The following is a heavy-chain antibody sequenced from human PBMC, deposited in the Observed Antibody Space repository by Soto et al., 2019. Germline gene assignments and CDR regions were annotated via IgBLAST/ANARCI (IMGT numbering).Heavy chain of an antibody. J-gene: IGHJ4*02. D-gene: IGHD3-22*01. CDR1: GFAFSSYA. V-gene: IGHV3-64D*06. CDR3: VKGEFYYGSSVYYPFDS. Sequence: GGSLRLSCSASGFAFSSYAMHWVRQAPGKGLEYVSSISINGGSTHYADSVKGRFTISRDNSRNTQYLQMSSLRADDTAVYYCVKGEFYYGSSVYYPFDSWGQGT. CDR2: ISINGGST.